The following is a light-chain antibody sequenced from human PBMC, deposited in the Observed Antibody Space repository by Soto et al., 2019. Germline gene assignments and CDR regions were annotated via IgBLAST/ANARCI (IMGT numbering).Light chain of an antibody. V-gene: IGLV1-44*01. CDR3: AAWDDILNGYV. CDR2: SNY. CDR1: SSNIESNT. J-gene: IGLJ1*01. Sequence: QSALSQPPSASGTPGQRFTISCSGSSSNIESNTVTWYQQLPGTAPKLVIYSNYDRPSGVPDRFSGSTSGTSASLVIRGLQSEDEADYSCAAWDDILNGYVFGGGTKVTVL.